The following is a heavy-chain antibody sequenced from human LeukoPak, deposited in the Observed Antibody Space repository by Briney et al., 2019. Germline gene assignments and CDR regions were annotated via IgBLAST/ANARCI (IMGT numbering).Heavy chain of an antibody. CDR2: VSSNGRRT. J-gene: IGHJ5*02. CDR3: VILAVAPLSGWFDP. Sequence: PGGSLRLSCSASGFTFRVYAMHWVRQAPGKGLEYVSGVSSNGRRTYYADSVKGRFSISRDNSNNTLYLQMSSLKVEDTAVYYCVILAVAPLSGWFDPWGQGTLVTVSS. V-gene: IGHV3-64D*06. CDR1: GFTFRVYA. D-gene: IGHD6-19*01.